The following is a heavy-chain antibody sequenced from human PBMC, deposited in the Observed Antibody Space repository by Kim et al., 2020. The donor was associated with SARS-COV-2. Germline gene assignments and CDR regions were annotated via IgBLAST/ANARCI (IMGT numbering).Heavy chain of an antibody. J-gene: IGHJ4*02. CDR1: GFTFSSYA. Sequence: GGSLRLSCAASGFTFSSYAMHWVRQAPGKGLEWVAVISYDGSNKYYADSVKGRFTISRDNSKNTLYLQMNSLRAEDTAVYYCATGLGYYFDYWGQGTLVTVSS. CDR2: ISYDGSNK. D-gene: IGHD6-19*01. CDR3: ATGLGYYFDY. V-gene: IGHV3-30*04.